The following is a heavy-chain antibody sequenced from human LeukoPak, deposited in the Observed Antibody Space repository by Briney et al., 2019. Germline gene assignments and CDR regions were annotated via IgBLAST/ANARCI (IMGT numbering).Heavy chain of an antibody. CDR2: IDSHNGNT. J-gene: IGHJ4*02. Sequence: ASVKVSCKAYGYSFVFFGVSWVRQAPGQGLEWMGWIDSHNGNTNYAEKFQGRVTMTTDTSTTTSYMELRSLRSDDTAVYYCARAVSGSLYGDFDFWGQGTLVTVSA. D-gene: IGHD1-26*01. CDR1: GYSFVFFG. V-gene: IGHV1-18*01. CDR3: ARAVSGSLYGDFDF.